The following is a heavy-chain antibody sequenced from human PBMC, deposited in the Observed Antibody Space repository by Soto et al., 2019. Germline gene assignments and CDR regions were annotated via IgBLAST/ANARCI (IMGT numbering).Heavy chain of an antibody. D-gene: IGHD6-13*01. Sequence: EVRLVESGGGLVQPGGSLRLSCAASGFTVSSNYMSWVRQAPGKGLEWVSVIYSGGSTYYADSVKGRFTISRDNSKNTLYLQMNSLRAEDTAVYYCARDWRQLYGMDVWGQGTTVTVSS. V-gene: IGHV3-66*01. CDR1: GFTVSSNY. J-gene: IGHJ6*02. CDR3: ARDWRQLYGMDV. CDR2: IYSGGST.